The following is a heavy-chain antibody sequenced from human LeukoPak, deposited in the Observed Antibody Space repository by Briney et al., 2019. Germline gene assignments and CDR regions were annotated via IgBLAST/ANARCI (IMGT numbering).Heavy chain of an antibody. CDR2: INPNSGGT. J-gene: IGHJ4*02. V-gene: IGHV1-2*02. CDR3: ARSSYGSGSYSRI. Sequence: WASVKVSCKASGYTFTGYYMHWVRQAPGQGLEWMGWINPNSGGTNYAQKFQGGVTMTRDTSISTAYMELSRLRSDDTAVYYCARSSYGSGSYSRIWGQGTLVTVSS. CDR1: GYTFTGYY. D-gene: IGHD3-10*01.